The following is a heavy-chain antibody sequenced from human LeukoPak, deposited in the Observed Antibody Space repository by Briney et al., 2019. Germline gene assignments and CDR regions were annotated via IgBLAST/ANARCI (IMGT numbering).Heavy chain of an antibody. Sequence: GGSLRLSCAASGFTFSSYAMSWVRQAPGKGLEWVSAISGSGGSTYYADSVKGRFTISRDNSKNTLYLQMNSLRAEDTAVYYCAKDPGVLRYFDWLFDYWGQGTLVTVSS. CDR1: GFTFSSYA. CDR3: AKDPGVLRYFDWLFDY. V-gene: IGHV3-23*01. J-gene: IGHJ4*02. D-gene: IGHD3-9*01. CDR2: ISGSGGST.